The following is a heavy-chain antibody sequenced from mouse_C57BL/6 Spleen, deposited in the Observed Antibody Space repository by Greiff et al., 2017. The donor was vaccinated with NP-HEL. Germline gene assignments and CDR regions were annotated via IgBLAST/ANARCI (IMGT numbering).Heavy chain of an antibody. CDR1: GYTFTSYW. D-gene: IGHD2-3*01. V-gene: IGHV1-52*01. CDR2: IDPSDSET. J-gene: IGHJ1*03. CDR3: ARGWLLGGYFDV. Sequence: QVQLKQPGAELVRPGSSVKLSCKASGYTFTSYWMHWVKQRPIQGLEWIGNIDPSDSETHYNQKFKDKATLTVDKSSSTAYMQLSSLTSEDSAVYYCARGWLLGGYFDVWGTGTTVTVSS.